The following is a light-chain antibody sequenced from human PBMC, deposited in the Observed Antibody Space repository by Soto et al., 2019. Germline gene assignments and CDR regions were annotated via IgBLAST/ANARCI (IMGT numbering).Light chain of an antibody. Sequence: DIQMTQSPSTLSASVGDRVTITCRASQSISNWLAWYQQKAGKAPKLLIYRASSLQSGVPSRFSGSGSGTEFSLTISSLQPDDFATYFCQQYNDYRTFGQGTKVDI. CDR3: QQYNDYRT. J-gene: IGKJ1*01. CDR1: QSISNW. CDR2: RAS. V-gene: IGKV1-5*03.